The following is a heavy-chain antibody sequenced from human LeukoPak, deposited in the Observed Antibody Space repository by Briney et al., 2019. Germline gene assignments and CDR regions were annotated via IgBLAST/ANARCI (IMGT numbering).Heavy chain of an antibody. CDR3: AKGLGDYDDFRLGY. Sequence: GGSQRLSCAASVFTFSTYGFHWVRQAPGKGLEWVAFIPSDGSDNYYANSVKGRFTISRDNSKNTLYLQMNSLRSEDTAVYYCAKGLGDYDDFRLGYWGQGTLLTVSS. CDR2: IPSDGSDN. CDR1: VFTFSTYG. V-gene: IGHV3-30*02. J-gene: IGHJ4*02. D-gene: IGHD4-17*01.